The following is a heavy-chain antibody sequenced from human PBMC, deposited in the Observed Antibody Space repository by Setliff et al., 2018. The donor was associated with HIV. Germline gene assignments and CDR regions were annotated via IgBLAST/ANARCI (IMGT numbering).Heavy chain of an antibody. D-gene: IGHD3-9*01. CDR1: GGSLSTDSYY. V-gene: IGHV4-61*09. Sequence: PSETLSLTCTVSGGSLSTDSYYWSWIRQPAGKGLEWIGHVYTSGSTDYNPSLKSRATISVETSKNQFSLKLSSVTAADTAVYYCARENYDILTGYYMSHGTFDYWGQGTLVTVSS. J-gene: IGHJ4*02. CDR2: VYTSGST. CDR3: ARENYDILTGYYMSHGTFDY.